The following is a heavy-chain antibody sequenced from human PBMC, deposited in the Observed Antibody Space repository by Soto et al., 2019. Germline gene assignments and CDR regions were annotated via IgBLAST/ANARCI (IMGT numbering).Heavy chain of an antibody. V-gene: IGHV1-69*01. CDR1: GGTFSSYA. CDR2: IIPIFGTA. J-gene: IGHJ5*02. Sequence: QVQLVQSGAEVKKPGSSVKVSCKASGGTFSSYAISWVRQAPGQGLEWMGGIIPIFGTANYAQKFQGRVTITADESTSTAYMELSSLRSEDTAVYYCVKHLGDSTSGSFRWLDPWGQGTLVTVSS. D-gene: IGHD6-13*01. CDR3: VKHLGDSTSGSFRWLDP.